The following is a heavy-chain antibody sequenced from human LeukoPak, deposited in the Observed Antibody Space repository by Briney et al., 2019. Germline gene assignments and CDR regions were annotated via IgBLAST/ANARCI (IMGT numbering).Heavy chain of an antibody. CDR2: ISSSSSYI. V-gene: IGHV3-21*01. Sequence: GGSLRLSCAASGFTFSSYSMNWVRQAPGKGLEWVSSISSSSSYIYYADSVKGRFTISRDNAKSSLYLQMNSLRAEDTVVYYCARAEDLIVVVTAPDYWGQGTLVTVSS. J-gene: IGHJ4*02. D-gene: IGHD2-21*02. CDR3: ARAEDLIVVVTAPDY. CDR1: GFTFSSYS.